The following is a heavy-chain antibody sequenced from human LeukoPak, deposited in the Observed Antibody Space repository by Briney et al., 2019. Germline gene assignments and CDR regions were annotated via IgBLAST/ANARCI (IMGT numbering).Heavy chain of an antibody. CDR3: TSRRYLDV. V-gene: IGHV4-4*02. Sequence: PSETLSLTCAVSGDSISSSNWWSWVRQPPGKGLEWIGEIHHSGTTNYKPSLKSRVTISVDKSKNQFSLRLTSVTAADTAVYYCTSRRYLDVWGQGTTVTVSS. J-gene: IGHJ6*02. CDR1: GDSISSSNW. D-gene: IGHD3-9*01. CDR2: IHHSGTT.